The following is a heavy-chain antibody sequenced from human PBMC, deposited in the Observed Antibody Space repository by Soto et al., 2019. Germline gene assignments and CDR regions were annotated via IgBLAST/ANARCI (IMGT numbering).Heavy chain of an antibody. V-gene: IGHV2-5*02. CDR2: IYWDDDE. J-gene: IGHJ3*01. D-gene: IGHD6-6*01. CDR1: GFSLSTRGVG. CDR3: AHSYSSSPDDGFDV. Sequence: KESGQTLVKPTQMLTLTCPFSGFSLSTRGVGVGWIRQPPGEALEWLALIYWDDDERNSPSLRSRLTITKDTSKNQVVLTMTNMEPVDTGTYYCAHSYSSSPDDGFDVWGQGTRVTVSS.